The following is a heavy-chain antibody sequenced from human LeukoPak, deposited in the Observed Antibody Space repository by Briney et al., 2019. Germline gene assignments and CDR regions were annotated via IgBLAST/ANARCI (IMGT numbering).Heavy chain of an antibody. V-gene: IGHV4-61*02. J-gene: IGHJ4*02. CDR2: IDTSGST. CDR3: ASLVTTEAFDY. D-gene: IGHD4-23*01. CDR1: GDSLSSGSYY. Sequence: PSQTLSLTCTVSGDSLSSGSYYWSWIRQPAGEGLEWIGRIDTSGSTNYNPSLKSRVTISVDTSKNQFSLKLSSVTAADTAVYYCASLVTTEAFDYWGQGTLVTVSS.